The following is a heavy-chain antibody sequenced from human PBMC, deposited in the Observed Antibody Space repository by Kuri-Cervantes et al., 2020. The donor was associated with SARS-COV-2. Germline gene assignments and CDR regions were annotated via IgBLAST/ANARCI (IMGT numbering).Heavy chain of an antibody. CDR3: ARGRGGYYMGGYYFYSMDV. V-gene: IGHV4-34*01. CDR2: VNHRGST. J-gene: IGHJ6*03. Sequence: SETLSLTCAFYGEAFSGYYWTWIRQSPGKGLEWIGEVNHRGSTNYNPSLKSRVTISVDTSSKQFSLHLGFVTAADTAVYYCARGRGGYYMGGYYFYSMDVWGKGTTVTVSS. D-gene: IGHD3-3*01. CDR1: GEAFSGYY.